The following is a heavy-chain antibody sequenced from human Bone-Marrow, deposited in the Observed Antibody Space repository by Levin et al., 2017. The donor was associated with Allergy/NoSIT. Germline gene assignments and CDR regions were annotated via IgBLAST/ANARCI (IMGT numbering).Heavy chain of an antibody. J-gene: IGHJ5*02. Sequence: SQTLSLTCTVSGDSVTNGSYSWAWIRQPPGKGLEWIGDIYVTGSIDHNPSLKSRLTMSVDTSKNQFSLRLTSVTAADTAVYYCARRSVGRGVNNWFDPWGQGTLVTVSS. D-gene: IGHD1-26*01. CDR1: GDSVTNGSYS. V-gene: IGHV4-61*01. CDR2: IYVTGSI. CDR3: ARRSVGRGVNNWFDP.